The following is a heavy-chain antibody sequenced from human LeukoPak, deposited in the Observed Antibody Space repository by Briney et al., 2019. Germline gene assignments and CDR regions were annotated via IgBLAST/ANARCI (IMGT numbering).Heavy chain of an antibody. CDR1: GFTFSDYY. D-gene: IGHD1-14*01. CDR3: AKGCQCPSGLSSWFDP. Sequence: GGSLRLSCAASGFTFSDYYMSWIRQAPGKGLEWVSYISSSGSTIYYADSVKGRFTISRDNAKNSLYLQMNSLRAEDTAVYYCAKGCQCPSGLSSWFDPRGQGTLVAVSS. J-gene: IGHJ5*02. CDR2: ISSSGSTI. V-gene: IGHV3-11*01.